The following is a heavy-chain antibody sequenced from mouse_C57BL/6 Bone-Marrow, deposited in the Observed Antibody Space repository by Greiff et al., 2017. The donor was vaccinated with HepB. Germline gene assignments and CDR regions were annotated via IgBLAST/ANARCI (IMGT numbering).Heavy chain of an antibody. D-gene: IGHD1-1*01. CDR1: GFNIKDYY. Sequence: VQLQQSGAELVRPGASVKLSCTASGFNIKDYYMHWVKQRPEQGLEWIGRIDPEDGDTEYAPKFQGKATMTADKSSNTAYLQLSSLTSEDTAVYYCTTTITTVPHFDYWGQGTTLTVSS. CDR2: IDPEDGDT. J-gene: IGHJ2*01. V-gene: IGHV14-1*01. CDR3: TTTITTVPHFDY.